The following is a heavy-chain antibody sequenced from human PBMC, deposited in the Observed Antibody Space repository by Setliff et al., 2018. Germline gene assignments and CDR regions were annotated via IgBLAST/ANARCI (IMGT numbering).Heavy chain of an antibody. Sequence: GGSLRLSCAASGFTFSSFAMSWVRQAPGKGLEWVASISGSRNKTFHADSVKGRFTISRDNAKNSLYLQMNSLRTEDTGVYYCARDAAYFDILTGTNYLDPWGQGTLVTVSS. J-gene: IGHJ5*02. V-gene: IGHV3-23*01. CDR1: GFTFSSFA. CDR2: ISGSRNKT. D-gene: IGHD3-9*01. CDR3: ARDAAYFDILTGTNYLDP.